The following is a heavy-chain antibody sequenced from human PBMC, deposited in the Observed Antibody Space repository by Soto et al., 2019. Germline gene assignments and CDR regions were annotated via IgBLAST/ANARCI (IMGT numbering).Heavy chain of an antibody. V-gene: IGHV3-66*01. Sequence: HPGGSLRLSCAASGFTVSSNYMSWVRQAPGKGLEWVSVIYSGGNTYYADSVKGRFTISRDNSKNTLYLQMNSLRAEDTAVYYCARYAPSYYYYMDVWGKGTTVTVSS. CDR3: ARYAPSYYYYMDV. J-gene: IGHJ6*03. CDR1: GFTVSSNY. CDR2: IYSGGNT.